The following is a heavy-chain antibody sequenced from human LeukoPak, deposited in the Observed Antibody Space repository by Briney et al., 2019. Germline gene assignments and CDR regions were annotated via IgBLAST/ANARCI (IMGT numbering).Heavy chain of an antibody. CDR2: INHSGST. Sequence: SETLSLTCAVYGGSFSGYYWSWIRQPPGKGLEWIGEINHSGSTNYNPSLKSRVTISVDTSKNQFSLKLSSVTAADTAVYYCARGHPYGDYSFFFDCWGQGTLVTVSS. CDR1: GGSFSGYY. D-gene: IGHD4-17*01. V-gene: IGHV4-34*01. J-gene: IGHJ4*02. CDR3: ARGHPYGDYSFFFDC.